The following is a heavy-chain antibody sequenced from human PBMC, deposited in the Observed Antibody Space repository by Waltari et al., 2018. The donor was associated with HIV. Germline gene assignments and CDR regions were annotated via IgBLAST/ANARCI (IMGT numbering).Heavy chain of an antibody. D-gene: IGHD5-12*01. V-gene: IGHV3-53*01. CDR3: ASLGYSGYDRAYFDY. CDR2: MYSGGST. J-gene: IGHJ4*02. Sequence: EVQLVESGGGLIQPGGSLRLSCAASGFTVSSNYMSWVRQAPGKGLEWVSVMYSGGSTYYADSVKGRFTISRDNSKNTLYLQMNSLRAEDTAVYYCASLGYSGYDRAYFDYWGQGTLVTVSS. CDR1: GFTVSSNY.